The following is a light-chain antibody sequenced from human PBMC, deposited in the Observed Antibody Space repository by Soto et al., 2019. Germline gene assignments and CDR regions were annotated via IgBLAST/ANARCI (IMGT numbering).Light chain of an antibody. Sequence: IVLTKSPGTLSLSPGERATLSCRASQSFSSNFLAWYQQKPGQTPRLLIYGASNRATGIPDRFSGSGSGTDFTLTISRLEPEDFAVYYCQQYDSSPRTFGQGTKVDIK. J-gene: IGKJ1*01. CDR2: GAS. CDR1: QSFSSNF. CDR3: QQYDSSPRT. V-gene: IGKV3-20*01.